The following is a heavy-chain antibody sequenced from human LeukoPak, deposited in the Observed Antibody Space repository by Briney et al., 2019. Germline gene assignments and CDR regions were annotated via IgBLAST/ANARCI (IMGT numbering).Heavy chain of an antibody. D-gene: IGHD6-13*01. V-gene: IGHV4-61*01. CDR3: PRVPAAGTGPDY. CDR2: ISDSGGS. CDR1: GGSVSSGISY. J-gene: IGHJ4*02. Sequence: SETLSLTCSVSGGSVSSGISYWSWIRQPPGEGLEWIAYISDSGGSDYNPSLGGRVTISLDTSKNQFSLRLTSVTAADKAVYYCPRVPAAGTGPDYWGQGTLVTVSS.